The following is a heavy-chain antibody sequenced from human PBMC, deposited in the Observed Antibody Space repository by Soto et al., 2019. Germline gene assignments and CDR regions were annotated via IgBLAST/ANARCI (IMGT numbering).Heavy chain of an antibody. Sequence: GVSLRLSCAASGSPFRSYAMHWVRQAPGKGLEWVAVISYDGSNKYYADSVKGRFTISRDNSKNTLYLQMNSLRAEDTAVYYCARDRKQWLGAFDIWVQGTMVTVSS. D-gene: IGHD6-19*01. J-gene: IGHJ3*02. CDR3: ARDRKQWLGAFDI. CDR2: ISYDGSNK. CDR1: GSPFRSYA. V-gene: IGHV3-30-3*01.